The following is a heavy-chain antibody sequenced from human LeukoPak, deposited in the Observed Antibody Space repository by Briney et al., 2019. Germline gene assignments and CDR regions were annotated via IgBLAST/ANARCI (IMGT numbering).Heavy chain of an antibody. Sequence: ASETLSLTCTVSGGSISSSSYYWGWIRQPPGKGLEWIGSIYYSGSTYYNPSLKSRVTISVDTSTNQFSLKLSSVTAADTAVYYCARGRYFDWLFLDYWGQGTLVTVSS. CDR1: GGSISSSSYY. CDR2: IYYSGST. J-gene: IGHJ4*02. CDR3: ARGRYFDWLFLDY. D-gene: IGHD3-9*01. V-gene: IGHV4-39*01.